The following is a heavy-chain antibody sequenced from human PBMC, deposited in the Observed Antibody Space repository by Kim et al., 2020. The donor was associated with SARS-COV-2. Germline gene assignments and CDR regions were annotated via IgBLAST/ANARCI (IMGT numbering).Heavy chain of an antibody. CDR3: ALDSYDVLTGFPL. D-gene: IGHD3-9*01. CDR2: ISGSGHSP. Sequence: GGSLRLSCTASGFAFSAYAMSWVRQAPGNGLEWVSAISGSGHSPYYADSVKGRFTISRDNSKNTLYLHMNSLRGDDTALYYCALDSYDVLTGFPLWGQGT. CDR1: GFAFSAYA. J-gene: IGHJ4*02. V-gene: IGHV3-23*01.